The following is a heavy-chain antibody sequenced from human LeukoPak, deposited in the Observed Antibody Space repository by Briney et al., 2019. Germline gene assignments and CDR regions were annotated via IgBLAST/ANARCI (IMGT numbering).Heavy chain of an antibody. CDR3: ARESLGCSGGSCYSGQDY. CDR1: GGSISSSSYY. J-gene: IGHJ4*02. CDR2: IYYSGST. V-gene: IGHV4-39*07. D-gene: IGHD2-15*01. Sequence: PSETLSLTCTVSGGSISSSSYYWGWIRQPPGKGLEWIGSIYYSGSTYYNPSLKSRVTISVDTSKNQFSLKLSSVTAADTAVYYCARESLGCSGGSCYSGQDYWGQGTLVTVSS.